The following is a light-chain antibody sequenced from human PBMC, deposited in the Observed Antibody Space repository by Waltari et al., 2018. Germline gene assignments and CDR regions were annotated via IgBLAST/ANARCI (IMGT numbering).Light chain of an antibody. Sequence: EIVLTQSAGTLSLSPGERATLSCRASQRVSVNYLAWYQQKPGQAPRLVIHGASSRATGIPDRFSGSGSGTDFTLTISRLEPEDFTFYYCQQYGSLPLTFGQGTKVEIK. CDR2: GAS. CDR1: QRVSVNY. CDR3: QQYGSLPLT. J-gene: IGKJ1*01. V-gene: IGKV3-20*01.